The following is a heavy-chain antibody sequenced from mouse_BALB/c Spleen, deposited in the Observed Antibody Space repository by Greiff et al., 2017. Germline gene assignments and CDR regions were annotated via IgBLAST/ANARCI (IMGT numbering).Heavy chain of an antibody. Sequence: EVMLVESGGGLVQPGGSRKLSCAASGFTFSSYAMSWVRQSPEKRLEWVAEISSGGSYTYYPDTVTGRFTISRDNAKNTLYLEMSSLRSEDTAMYYCARGAYGNFAMDYWGQGTSVTVSS. D-gene: IGHD2-1*01. CDR3: ARGAYGNFAMDY. CDR1: GFTFSSYA. V-gene: IGHV5-9-4*01. J-gene: IGHJ4*01. CDR2: ISSGGSYT.